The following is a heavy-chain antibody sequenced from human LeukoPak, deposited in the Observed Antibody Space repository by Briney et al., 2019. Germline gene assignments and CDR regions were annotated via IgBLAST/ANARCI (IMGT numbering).Heavy chain of an antibody. CDR3: ARVSYGPGSYYEDY. V-gene: IGHV3-21*01. D-gene: IGHD3-10*01. Sequence: GGSLRLSCAASGFTFSSYSMNWVRQAPGKGLEWVSSISSSSSYICYADSVKGRFTISRDNAKNSLYLQMNSLRAEDTAVYYCARVSYGPGSYYEDYWGQGTLVTVSS. J-gene: IGHJ4*02. CDR1: GFTFSSYS. CDR2: ISSSSSYI.